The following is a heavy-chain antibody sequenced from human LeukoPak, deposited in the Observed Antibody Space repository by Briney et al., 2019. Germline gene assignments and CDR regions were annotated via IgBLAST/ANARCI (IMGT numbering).Heavy chain of an antibody. CDR2: IYHSGST. CDR3: ASRTTVTTVRDIYYYYMDV. D-gene: IGHD4-17*01. CDR1: GYSISSGYY. Sequence: PSETLSLTCTVSGYSISSGYYWGWIRQPPGEGLEWIGSIYHSGSTYYNPSLKSRVTISVDTSKNQFSLKLSSVTAADTAVYYCASRTTVTTVRDIYYYYMDVWGKGTTVTVSS. J-gene: IGHJ6*03. V-gene: IGHV4-38-2*02.